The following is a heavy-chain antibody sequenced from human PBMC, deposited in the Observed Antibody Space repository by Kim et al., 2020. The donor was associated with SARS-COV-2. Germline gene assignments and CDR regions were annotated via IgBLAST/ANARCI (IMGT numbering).Heavy chain of an antibody. D-gene: IGHD4-17*01. J-gene: IGHJ4*02. CDR3: ARDRHGDFPYFDY. Sequence: YVGSVKGRFTISRDNAKNSLYLQMNSLRAEDTAVYYCARDRHGDFPYFDYWGQGTLVTVSS. V-gene: IGHV3-7*01.